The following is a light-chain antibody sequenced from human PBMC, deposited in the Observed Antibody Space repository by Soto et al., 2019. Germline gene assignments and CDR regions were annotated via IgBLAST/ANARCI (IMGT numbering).Light chain of an antibody. CDR2: GAS. Sequence: EIVLTQTPGTLSLSPGERATLSCRASQSVTSSHLAWYQQKPGQAPRLLIYGASTRATGIPDRFSGSGSDTDFSLTIRRLDPEDFAMYYCHQYNSWPRGTFGTGTKVEIK. J-gene: IGKJ3*01. V-gene: IGKV3-20*01. CDR3: HQYNSWPRGT. CDR1: QSVTSSH.